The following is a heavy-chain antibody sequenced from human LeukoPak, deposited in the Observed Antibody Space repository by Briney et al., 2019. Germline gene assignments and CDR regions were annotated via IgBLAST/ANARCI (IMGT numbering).Heavy chain of an antibody. V-gene: IGHV4-34*01. CDR1: GGSFSDYY. J-gene: IGHJ4*02. CDR2: INHSGST. CDR3: ARGAPGTTYWIDY. D-gene: IGHD1-1*01. Sequence: SETLSLTCAVYGGSFSDYYWNWIRQPPGKGLEWIGKINHSGSTNYNPSLKSRVTISVDTSKNQFSLSLYSVTAADTAVYYCARGAPGTTYWIDYWGQGTLVTVSS.